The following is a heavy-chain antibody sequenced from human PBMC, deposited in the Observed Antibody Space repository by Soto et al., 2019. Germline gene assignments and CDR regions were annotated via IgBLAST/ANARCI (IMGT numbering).Heavy chain of an antibody. Sequence: GGSLRLSCAASGFTFSNAWMSWVRQAPGKGLEWVGRIKSKTDGGTTDYAAPVKGRFTISRDDSKNTLYLQMNSLKTEDTAVYYCTTADPPHYGANSYYYYYYMDVWGKGTTVTVSS. CDR2: IKSKTDGGTT. D-gene: IGHD4-17*01. V-gene: IGHV3-15*01. CDR1: GFTFSNAW. CDR3: TTADPPHYGANSYYYYYYMDV. J-gene: IGHJ6*03.